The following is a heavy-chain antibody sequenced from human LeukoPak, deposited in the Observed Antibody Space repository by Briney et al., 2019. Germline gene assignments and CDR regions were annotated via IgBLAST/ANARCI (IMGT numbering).Heavy chain of an antibody. Sequence: GGSLRLSCAASGFTFSSYEMNWVRQAPGKGLEWVANIKQDGSEKFYVDSVKGRFTISRDNAKNSLYLQMDSLSAEDTALYYCASGAGYLIENWGQGTLVTVSS. CDR1: GFTFSSYE. J-gene: IGHJ4*02. CDR3: ASGAGYLIEN. V-gene: IGHV3-7*03. D-gene: IGHD2-15*01. CDR2: IKQDGSEK.